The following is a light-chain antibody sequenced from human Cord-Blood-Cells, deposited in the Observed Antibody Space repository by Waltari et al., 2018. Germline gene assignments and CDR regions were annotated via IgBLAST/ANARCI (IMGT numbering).Light chain of an antibody. CDR1: QSISSY. CDR2: AAS. CDR3: QQSYSTPPLT. Sequence: DIQMTASPSSLSASVGDRVTITCRAIQSISSYLNWYQQKPGKPPKLLIYAASSLQRGVPSRFSGSGSGTDFTLTISSLQPEDFATYYCQQSYSTPPLTFGGGTKVEIK. J-gene: IGKJ4*02. V-gene: IGKV1-39*01.